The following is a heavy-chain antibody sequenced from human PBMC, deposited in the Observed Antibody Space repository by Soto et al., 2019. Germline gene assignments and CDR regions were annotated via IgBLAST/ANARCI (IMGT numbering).Heavy chain of an antibody. CDR2: ISYGGGTT. CDR3: AKNPGYYYDSTGYHFDY. J-gene: IGHJ4*02. V-gene: IGHV3-23*01. CDR1: EFTFSNYA. Sequence: GGSLRLSCAASEFTFSNYAMSWVRQAPGKGLEWVSAISYGGGTTYYADSVKGRFTISRDNSKNTLYLQMNSLRAQDTAVYYCAKNPGYYYDSTGYHFDYWGQGTLVTVSS. D-gene: IGHD3-22*01.